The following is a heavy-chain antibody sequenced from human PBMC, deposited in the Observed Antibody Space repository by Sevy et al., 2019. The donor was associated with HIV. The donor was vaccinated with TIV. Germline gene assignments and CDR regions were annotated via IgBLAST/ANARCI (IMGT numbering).Heavy chain of an antibody. CDR2: MNPNSGNT. CDR3: ARAGVYCSSTSCYAYYGKDV. V-gene: IGHV1-8*01. CDR1: GYTFTSYD. J-gene: IGHJ6*02. Sequence: ASVKVSCKASGYTFTSYDINWVRQATGQGLEWMGWMNPNSGNTGYAQKFQGRVTMTRNTSISTAYMELSSLRSEDTAVYYCARAGVYCSSTSCYAYYGKDVWGQGTTVTVSS. D-gene: IGHD2-2*01.